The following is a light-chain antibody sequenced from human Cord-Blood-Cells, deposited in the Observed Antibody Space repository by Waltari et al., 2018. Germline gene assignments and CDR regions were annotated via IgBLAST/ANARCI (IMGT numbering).Light chain of an antibody. Sequence: DIVMTQSPYSLAVSLGERATINGKSSQRVLYSSNNKNDLAWYKQKPVQPPTLLIYWASTRESGVPDRFRGSGSGTDFTLTISSLQAEDVAVYYCQQYYSTPYTFGQGTKLEIK. V-gene: IGKV4-1*01. CDR1: QRVLYSSNNKND. CDR3: QQYYSTPYT. J-gene: IGKJ2*01. CDR2: WAS.